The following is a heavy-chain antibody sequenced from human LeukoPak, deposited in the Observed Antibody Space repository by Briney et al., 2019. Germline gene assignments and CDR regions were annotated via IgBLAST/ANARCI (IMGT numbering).Heavy chain of an antibody. CDR3: ARDIVADSIGYYYCMDV. CDR1: GGSISSSSYY. CDR2: IYYSGST. J-gene: IGHJ6*02. Sequence: SETLSLTWTVSGGSISSSSYYWGWIRRPPGKGLEWIGYIYYSGSTNYNPSLKSRVTISVDTSKNQFSLKLSSVTAADTAVYYCARDIVADSIGYYYCMDVGGQGTTVTVSS. D-gene: IGHD5-12*01. V-gene: IGHV4-61*01.